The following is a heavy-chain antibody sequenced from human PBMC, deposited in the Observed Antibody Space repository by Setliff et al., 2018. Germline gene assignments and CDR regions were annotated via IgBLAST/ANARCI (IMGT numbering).Heavy chain of an antibody. CDR2: ISPYNGNT. J-gene: IGHJ4*02. Sequence: ASVKVSCKTSGYNFVTFGVSWVRQAPGQGLEWMGWISPYNGNTNYAQRFQGRVTMTSDTSTTTVYMELTSLKSDDTAVYYCVRGPGPSVVVAMPFDRWGQGTLVTVSS. CDR3: VRGPGPSVVVAMPFDR. D-gene: IGHD5-12*01. V-gene: IGHV1-18*01. CDR1: GYNFVTFG.